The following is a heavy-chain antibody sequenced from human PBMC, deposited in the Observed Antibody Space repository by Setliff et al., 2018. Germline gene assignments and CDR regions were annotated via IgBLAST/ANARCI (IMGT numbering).Heavy chain of an antibody. CDR2: IIPIFGTA. CDR3: ASSRDYNFWSGYYSPLDY. J-gene: IGHJ4*02. V-gene: IGHV1-69*06. CDR1: GYTFSGYY. Sequence: SVKVSCKASGYTFSGYYMHWVRQAPGQGLEWMGRIIPIFGTANYAQKFQGRVTITADKSTSTAYTELSSLRSEDTAVYYCASSRDYNFWSGYYSPLDYWGQGTLVTVSS. D-gene: IGHD3-3*01.